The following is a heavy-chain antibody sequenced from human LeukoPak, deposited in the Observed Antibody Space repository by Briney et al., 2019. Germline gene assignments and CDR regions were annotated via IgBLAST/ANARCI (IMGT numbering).Heavy chain of an antibody. CDR3: ARLYCSGGSGYLEGPY. CDR1: GYTLHTYR. Sequence: ASVKVSFKASGYTLHTYRITWLRQAPGQGLEWMGWISGYNSKTKYAKKIQDRVTMTTDTSTTTAYMELSRLRYDDKAVYYCARLYCSGGSGYLEGPYWGQGTLVTVSS. D-gene: IGHD2-15*01. V-gene: IGHV1-18*01. CDR2: ISGYNSKT. J-gene: IGHJ4*02.